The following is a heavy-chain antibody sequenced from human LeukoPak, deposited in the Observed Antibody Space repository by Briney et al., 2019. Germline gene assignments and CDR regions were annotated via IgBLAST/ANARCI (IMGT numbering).Heavy chain of an antibody. J-gene: IGHJ4*02. CDR1: GYSFSTYG. CDR2: ISAYNGNT. Sequence: GASVKVSCKASGYSFSTYGITWVRQAPGQGLEYMGWISAYNGNTNSAQKLQGRVTMTTDTSTSTAYMELMSLRSDDTAVYYCARDIAYNWNPERGYYFDYWGQGTLVTVSS. CDR3: ARDIAYNWNPERGYYFDY. V-gene: IGHV1-18*01. D-gene: IGHD1-20*01.